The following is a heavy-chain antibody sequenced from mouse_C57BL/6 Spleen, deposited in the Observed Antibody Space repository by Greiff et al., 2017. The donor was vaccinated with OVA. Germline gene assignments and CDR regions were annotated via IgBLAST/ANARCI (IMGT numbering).Heavy chain of an antibody. CDR1: GYAFSSSW. D-gene: IGHD2-5*01. J-gene: IGHJ1*03. Sequence: QVQLQQSGPELVKPGASVKISCKASGYAFSSSWMNWVKQRPGKGLEWIGRIYPGDGDTNYNGKFKGKATLTADKSSSTAYMQLSSLTSEDSAVYFCARSDYSKGDWYFDVWGTGTTVTVSS. V-gene: IGHV1-82*01. CDR2: IYPGDGDT. CDR3: ARSDYSKGDWYFDV.